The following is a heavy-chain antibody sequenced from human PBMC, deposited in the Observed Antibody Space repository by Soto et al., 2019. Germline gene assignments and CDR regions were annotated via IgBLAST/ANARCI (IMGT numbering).Heavy chain of an antibody. V-gene: IGHV1-8*01. CDR1: GYTFTSYD. D-gene: IGHD6-13*01. CDR2: MNPNGGNT. J-gene: IGHJ5*02. Sequence: ASVKVSCKASGYTFTSYDINWVRQATGQGLEWMGWMNPNGGNTGYAQKFQGRVTMTRDTSISTAYMELSRLRSDDTAVYYCARDGPYSSSSEFDPWGQGTLVTVSS. CDR3: ARDGPYSSSSEFDP.